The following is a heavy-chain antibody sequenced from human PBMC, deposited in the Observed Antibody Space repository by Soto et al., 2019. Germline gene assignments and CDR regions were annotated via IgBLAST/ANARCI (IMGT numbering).Heavy chain of an antibody. Sequence: GGSLRLSCAVSGFTVSNNYMSWVRQAPGKGLEWVAVISYDGSIKYYADSVRGRFTISRDNSKNTLYLQMNSLRAEDTAVFYCAKEAAATGGIGAFDIWGQGTLVTVSS. CDR1: GFTVSNNY. CDR3: AKEAAATGGIGAFDI. D-gene: IGHD1-26*01. CDR2: ISYDGSIK. V-gene: IGHV3-30*18. J-gene: IGHJ3*02.